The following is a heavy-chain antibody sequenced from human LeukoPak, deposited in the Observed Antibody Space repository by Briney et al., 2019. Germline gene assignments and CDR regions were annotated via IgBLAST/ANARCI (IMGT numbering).Heavy chain of an antibody. CDR3: ARRVYSGSYYGYYFDY. D-gene: IGHD1-26*01. Sequence: GGSLRLSCAASGFTFDDYGMSWVRQAPGKGLEWVSGINWNGGSTGYADSVKGRFTISRDNAKNSLYLQMNSLRAEDTALYYCARRVYSGSYYGYYFDYWGQGTLVTVSS. CDR2: INWNGGST. V-gene: IGHV3-20*04. J-gene: IGHJ4*02. CDR1: GFTFDDYG.